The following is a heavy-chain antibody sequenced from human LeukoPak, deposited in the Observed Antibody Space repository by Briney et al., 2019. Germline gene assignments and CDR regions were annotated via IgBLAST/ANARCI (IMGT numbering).Heavy chain of an antibody. CDR2: IYYSGST. CDR1: GGSISSYY. V-gene: IGHV4-59*08. Sequence: TETLSLTCTVSGGSISSYYWSWIRQPPGKGLEWIGYIYYSGSTNYNPSLKSRVTISVDTSKNQFSLKLSSVTAADTTVYYCARAFRARYFDLWGRGTLVTVSS. D-gene: IGHD2/OR15-2a*01. J-gene: IGHJ2*01. CDR3: ARAFRARYFDL.